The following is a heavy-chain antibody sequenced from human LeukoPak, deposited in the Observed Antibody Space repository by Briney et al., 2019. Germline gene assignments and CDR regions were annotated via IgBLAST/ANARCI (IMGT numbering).Heavy chain of an antibody. CDR1: GGSISSYY. V-gene: IGHV4-4*07. CDR2: IYTSGST. J-gene: IGHJ6*02. CDR3: ARELLWFGTYYYGMDV. Sequence: PSETLSLTCTVSGGSISSYYWSWIRRPAGEGLEWIGRIYTSGSTNYNPSLKSRVTMSVDTSKNQFSLKLSSVTAADTAVYYCARELLWFGTYYYGMDVWGQGTTVTVSS. D-gene: IGHD3-10*01.